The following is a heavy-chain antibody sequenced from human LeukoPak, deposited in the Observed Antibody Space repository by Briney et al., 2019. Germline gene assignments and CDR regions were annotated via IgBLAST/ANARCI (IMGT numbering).Heavy chain of an antibody. CDR1: GGTFISYA. CDR2: IIPIFGTA. J-gene: IGHJ4*02. V-gene: IGHV1-69*01. CDR3: ARVEDGYSYGATFDY. Sequence: SVKVPCKASGGTFISYAISWVRQAPGQGLEWMGGIIPIFGTANYAQKFQGRVTITADESTSTAYMELSSLRSEDTAVYYCARVEDGYSYGATFDYWGQGTLVTVSS. D-gene: IGHD5-18*01.